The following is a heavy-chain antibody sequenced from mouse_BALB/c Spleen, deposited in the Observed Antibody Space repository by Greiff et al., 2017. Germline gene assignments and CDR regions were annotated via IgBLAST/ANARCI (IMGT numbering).Heavy chain of an antibody. V-gene: IGHV2-6-2*01. D-gene: IGHD2-14*01. CDR1: GFSLTSYG. CDR3: ARHNYRYDEGFDY. J-gene: IGHJ2*01. Sequence: QVQLQQSGPDLVAPSQSLSITCTVSGFSLTSYGVHWVRQPPGKGLEWLVVIWSDGSTTYNSALKSRLSISKDNSKSQVFLKMNSLQTDDTAMYYCARHNYRYDEGFDYWGQGTTLTVSS. CDR2: IWSDGST.